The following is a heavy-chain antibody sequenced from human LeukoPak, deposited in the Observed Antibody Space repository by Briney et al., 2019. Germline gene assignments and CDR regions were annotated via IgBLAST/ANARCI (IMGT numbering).Heavy chain of an antibody. J-gene: IGHJ6*02. Sequence: GRSLRLSCAASGFTFSSYGMHWVRQAPGKGLEWVAVISYDGSNKYYADSVKGRFTISRDNSKNTLYLQMNSLRAEDTAVYYCANTGAAHQQTYYYYGMDVWGQGTTVTVSS. CDR1: GFTFSSYG. D-gene: IGHD6-6*01. V-gene: IGHV3-30*18. CDR3: ANTGAAHQQTYYYYGMDV. CDR2: ISYDGSNK.